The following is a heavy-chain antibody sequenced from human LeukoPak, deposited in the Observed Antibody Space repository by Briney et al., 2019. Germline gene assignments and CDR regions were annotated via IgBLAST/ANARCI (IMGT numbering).Heavy chain of an antibody. J-gene: IGHJ4*02. V-gene: IGHV3-21*01. CDR2: FGTRSTSI. D-gene: IGHD3-16*01. CDR3: ARENDQGFDY. CDR1: GFTFRTHA. Sequence: GGSLRLSCAASGFTFRTHAMSWVRQAPGKGLEWVSSFGTRSTSIYYARSVTGRFIISRDNAKNSLYLQMNSLRAEDTAVYYCARENDQGFDYWGQGTLVTVSS.